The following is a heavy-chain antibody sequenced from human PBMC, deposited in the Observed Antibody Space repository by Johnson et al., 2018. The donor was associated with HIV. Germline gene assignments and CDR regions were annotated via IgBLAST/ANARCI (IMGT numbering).Heavy chain of an antibody. V-gene: IGHV3-30*02. D-gene: IGHD3-9*01. CDR2: IRYDGSND. J-gene: IGHJ3*02. CDR3: AVSVLTGRRPDVAFDI. Sequence: QMQLVESGGGLVQPGGSLRLSCAASGFTFSSYGMHWVRQAPAKGLEWVAFIRYDGSNDYYVDSVKGRLPISRENSKNTLYLPMNSLRAEDTALYYCAVSVLTGRRPDVAFDIWGQGTMGTVSS. CDR1: GFTFSSYG.